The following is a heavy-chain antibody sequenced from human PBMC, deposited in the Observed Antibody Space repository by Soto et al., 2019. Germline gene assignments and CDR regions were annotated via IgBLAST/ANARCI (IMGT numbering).Heavy chain of an antibody. Sequence: QVQLQQWGAGLLKPSETLSLTCAVYGGSFSGYYWSWIRQPPGKGLEWIGEINHSGSTNYNPSLKSRVTIAVDTSKNQFPLKLSSVPAADTDVYYCARGLGPTYSNYGPNWFDPWGQGTLVTVSS. V-gene: IGHV4-34*01. CDR2: INHSGST. CDR1: GGSFSGYY. CDR3: ARGLGPTYSNYGPNWFDP. D-gene: IGHD4-4*01. J-gene: IGHJ5*02.